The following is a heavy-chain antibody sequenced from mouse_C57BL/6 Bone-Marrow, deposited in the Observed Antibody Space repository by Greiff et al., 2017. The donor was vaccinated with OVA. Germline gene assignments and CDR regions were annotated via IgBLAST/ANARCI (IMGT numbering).Heavy chain of an antibody. CDR1: GYTFTDYY. J-gene: IGHJ2*01. D-gene: IGHD3-2*02. Sequence: VQLQQSGPELVKPGASVKISCKASGYTFTDYYMNWVKQSHGKSLEWIGDINPNNGGTSYNQKFKGKATLTVDKSSSTAYMELRSLTSEDSAVYYCARKAAQATLDYWGRGTTLTVSS. CDR3: ARKAAQATLDY. CDR2: INPNNGGT. V-gene: IGHV1-26*01.